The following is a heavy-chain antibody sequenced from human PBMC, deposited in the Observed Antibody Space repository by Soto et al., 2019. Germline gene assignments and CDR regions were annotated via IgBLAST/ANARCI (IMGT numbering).Heavy chain of an antibody. D-gene: IGHD2-15*01. CDR3: ARTPHI. CDR1: GGSIISYY. Sequence: SETLSLTCSVSGGSIISYYWSWIRRPPGKGLEWIGFIYDNGTTSYNRSLKSRVTMSVDTSKNQFSLSLRSVTAADTAVYYCARTPHIWGQGTLVTVSS. CDR2: IYDNGTT. J-gene: IGHJ4*02. V-gene: IGHV4-59*01.